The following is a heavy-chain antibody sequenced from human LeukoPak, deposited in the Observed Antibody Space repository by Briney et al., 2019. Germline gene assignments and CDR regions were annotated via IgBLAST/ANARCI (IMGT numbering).Heavy chain of an antibody. CDR1: GGSISSSSYY. D-gene: IGHD3-10*01. J-gene: IGHJ4*02. CDR2: IYYSGST. V-gene: IGHV4-39*01. Sequence: SETLSLTCTVSGGSISSSSYYWGWIRQPPGKGLEWIGSIYYSGSTYYNPSLKSRVTISVDTSKNQFSLKLSSVTAADTAVYYCASNPSLLWFGEFEDYWGQGTLVTVSP. CDR3: ASNPSLLWFGEFEDY.